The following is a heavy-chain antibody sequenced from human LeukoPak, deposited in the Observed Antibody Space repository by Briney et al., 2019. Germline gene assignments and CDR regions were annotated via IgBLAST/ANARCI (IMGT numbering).Heavy chain of an antibody. J-gene: IGHJ4*02. V-gene: IGHV3-23*01. CDR1: GITFSSYG. Sequence: GGSLRLSCAASGITFSSYGMSWVRQAPGKGLEWVSSISSTGGTTYYADSVKGRFTISRDNAKNSLYLQMNSLRAEDTAVYYCARNHAARFDYWGQGTLVTVSS. CDR2: ISSTGGTT. D-gene: IGHD1-14*01. CDR3: ARNHAARFDY.